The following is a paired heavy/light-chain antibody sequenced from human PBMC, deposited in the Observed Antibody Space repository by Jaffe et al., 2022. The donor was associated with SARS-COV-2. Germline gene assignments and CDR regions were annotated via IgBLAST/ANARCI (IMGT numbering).Heavy chain of an antibody. V-gene: IGHV2-26*01. J-gene: IGHJ4*02. CDR1: GFSLSNSKMG. Sequence: QVTLKESGPVLVKPTETLTLTCTVSGFSLSNSKMGVSWIRQPPGKALEWLAHISSERSYSTRLRDRLTISKDTSKSQVVLTMTNMDPVDTATYFCSRSPRWLPFDFWGQGILVTVSS. CDR2: ISSER. D-gene: IGHD6-19*01. CDR3: SRSPRWLPFDF.
Light chain of an antibody. Sequence: DIQMTQSPSSLSASVGDRVTLTCRASQGIRNDLGWYQQKPGKAPKRLIYAASGLQSGVPSRFSGSGSGTEFTLTISSLQPEDFATYYCLQHNSFPWTFGQGTKVEV. CDR3: LQHNSFPWT. J-gene: IGKJ1*01. CDR2: AAS. V-gene: IGKV1-17*01. CDR1: QGIRND.